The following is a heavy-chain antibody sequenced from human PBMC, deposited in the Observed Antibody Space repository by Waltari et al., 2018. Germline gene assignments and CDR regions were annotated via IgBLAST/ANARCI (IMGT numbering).Heavy chain of an antibody. CDR1: GYTLTELS. CDR2: FDSEDGET. V-gene: IGHV1-24*01. J-gene: IGHJ3*02. D-gene: IGHD4-17*01. Sequence: QVQLVQSGAAVKKPGASVKVSCKVSGYTLTELSMHWVRQAPGKGLEWMGGFDSEDGETSYAQKFQGRVTMTEDTSTDTAYMELSSLRSEDTAVYYCATEIGGDYRRAFDIWCQGTIVTVSS. CDR3: ATEIGGDYRRAFDI.